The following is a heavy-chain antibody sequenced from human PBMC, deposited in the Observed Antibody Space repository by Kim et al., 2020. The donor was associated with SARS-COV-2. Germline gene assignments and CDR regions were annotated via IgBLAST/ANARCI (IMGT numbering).Heavy chain of an antibody. CDR2: IYYSGST. CDR1: GGSISSYY. CDR3: ARDVGRMATTYGGLDY. Sequence: SETLSLTCTVSGGSISSYYWSWIRQPPGKGLEWIGYIYYSGSTNYNPSLKSRVTISVDTSKNQFSLKLSSVTAADTAVYYCARDVGRMATTYGGLDYWGQGTLVTVSS. V-gene: IGHV4-59*13. J-gene: IGHJ4*02. D-gene: IGHD1-1*01.